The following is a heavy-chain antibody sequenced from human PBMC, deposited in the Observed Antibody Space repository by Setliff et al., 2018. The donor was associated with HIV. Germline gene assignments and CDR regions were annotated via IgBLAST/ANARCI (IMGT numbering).Heavy chain of an antibody. J-gene: IGHJ4*02. CDR2: IYFSESP. V-gene: IGHV4-39*01. D-gene: IGHD4-17*01. Sequence: SETLSLTCSVSGDSISNPNYYWGWIRQHPGKGLEWIGRIYFSESPYYNPSLSSRVTISVDTSTNQCSLKLSSVIATDTAVYYCARHVPSVPVTTKTPLAYWGQGTLVTVS. CDR3: ARHVPSVPVTTKTPLAY. CDR1: GDSISNPNYY.